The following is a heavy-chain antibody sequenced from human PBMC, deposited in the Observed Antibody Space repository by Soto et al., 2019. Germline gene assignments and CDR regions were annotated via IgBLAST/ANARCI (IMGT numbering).Heavy chain of an antibody. CDR3: ARVILRGVRGPKFGYFDY. CDR2: ISSNGGST. CDR1: GFTFSSYA. V-gene: IGHV3-64*01. D-gene: IGHD3-10*01. J-gene: IGHJ4*02. Sequence: EVQLVESGGGLVQPGGSLRLSCAASGFTFSSYAMHWVRQAPGKGLEYVSAISSNGGSTYYANSVKGRFTISRDNSKNTLYLQMGSLRAEDMAVYYCARVILRGVRGPKFGYFDYWGQGTLVTVSS.